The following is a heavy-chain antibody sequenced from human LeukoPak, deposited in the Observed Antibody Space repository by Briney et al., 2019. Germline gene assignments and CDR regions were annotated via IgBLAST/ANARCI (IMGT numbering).Heavy chain of an antibody. CDR1: GGSISSGSYY. J-gene: IGHJ4*02. D-gene: IGHD3-22*01. Sequence: SETLSLTCTVSGGSISSGSYYWSWIRQPAGKGLEWIGRIYTSGSTNYNPSLKSRVTISVDTSKNQFSLKLSSVTAADTAVYYCARGSYYDSSGYRYWGQGTLVTVSS. CDR2: IYTSGST. CDR3: ARGSYYDSSGYRY. V-gene: IGHV4-61*02.